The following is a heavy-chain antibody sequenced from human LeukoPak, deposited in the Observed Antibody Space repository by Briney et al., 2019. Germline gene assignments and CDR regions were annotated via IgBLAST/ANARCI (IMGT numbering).Heavy chain of an antibody. V-gene: IGHV1-18*01. D-gene: IGHD6-19*01. CDR1: GYTFTSYG. CDR3: ARVYSSGWRGDFDY. J-gene: IGHJ4*02. Sequence: ASVKVSCKASGYTFTSYGISWVRQAPGQGLEWMGWISAYNGNANYAQKLQGRVTMTTDTSTSTAYMELRSLRSDDTAVYYCARVYSSGWRGDFDYWGQGTLVTVSS. CDR2: ISAYNGNA.